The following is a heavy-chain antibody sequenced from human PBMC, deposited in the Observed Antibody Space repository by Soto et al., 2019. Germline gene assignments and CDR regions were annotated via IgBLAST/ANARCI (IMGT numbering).Heavy chain of an antibody. D-gene: IGHD2-2*01. CDR3: ARDGRVPAATSGWDY. CDR2: ISSSSSTI. V-gene: IGHV3-48*01. Sequence: GGSLRLSCAASGFTFSSYSMNWVRQAPGKGLEWVSYISSSSSTIYYADSVKGRFTISRDNAKNSLYLQMNSLRAEDTAVYYCARDGRVPAATSGWDYWGQGTLVTVSS. CDR1: GFTFSSYS. J-gene: IGHJ4*02.